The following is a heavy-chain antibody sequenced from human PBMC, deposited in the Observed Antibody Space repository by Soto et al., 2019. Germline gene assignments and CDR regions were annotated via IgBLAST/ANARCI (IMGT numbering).Heavy chain of an antibody. Sequence: ASVKVSCKASGYTFTSYGISWVRQAPGQGLEWMGWISAYNGNTNYAQKLQGRVTMTTDTSTSTAYMELRSLRSDDTAVYYCARDPLYCSGGSCYSGAFDIWGQGTMVT. CDR3: ARDPLYCSGGSCYSGAFDI. CDR1: GYTFTSYG. D-gene: IGHD2-15*01. J-gene: IGHJ3*02. CDR2: ISAYNGNT. V-gene: IGHV1-18*01.